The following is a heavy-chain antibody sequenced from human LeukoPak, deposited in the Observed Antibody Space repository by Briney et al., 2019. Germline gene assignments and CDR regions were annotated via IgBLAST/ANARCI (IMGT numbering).Heavy chain of an antibody. D-gene: IGHD1-26*01. V-gene: IGHV4-59*08. CDR2: IHYSGST. CDR1: GGSISSYY. CDR3: ASRRVGAFDY. Sequence: SETLSLTCTVSGGSISSYYWSWIRQPPGKGLEWIGYIHYSGSTNYSPSLKSRVTISIDTSKNQFSLKVSSVTAADTAVYYCASRRVGAFDYWGQGTLVTVSS. J-gene: IGHJ4*02.